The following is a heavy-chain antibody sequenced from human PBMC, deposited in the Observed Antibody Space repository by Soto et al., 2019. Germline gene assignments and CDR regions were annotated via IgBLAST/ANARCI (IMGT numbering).Heavy chain of an antibody. Sequence: QITLKESGPTLVKPTQRLTLTCTFSGFSLSTSGVGVGWIRQPPGKALEWLALIYWDDDKRYSPSLKSRLTXTXXTSKNQVVSTMTNMDPVDTATYYCAHSLAVQLFDYWGQGTLVTVSS. D-gene: IGHD5-18*01. CDR1: GFSLSTSGVG. CDR2: IYWDDDK. V-gene: IGHV2-5*02. CDR3: AHSLAVQLFDY. J-gene: IGHJ4*02.